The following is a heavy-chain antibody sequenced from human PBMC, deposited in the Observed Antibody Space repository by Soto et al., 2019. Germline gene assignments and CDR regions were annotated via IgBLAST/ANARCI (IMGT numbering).Heavy chain of an antibody. V-gene: IGHV3-23*01. Sequence: WGSLRLSCVTSGFTFSSFGMSWVRQAPGKGLEWVSLISGSGNYSYYTDSLRGRFTISRDNSKNTVYLQINSLRAEDTAIYYCAKVRLVTPDSWGQGTLVTSPQ. CDR1: GFTFSSFG. CDR2: ISGSGNYS. J-gene: IGHJ4*02. CDR3: AKVRLVTPDS. D-gene: IGHD3-16*02.